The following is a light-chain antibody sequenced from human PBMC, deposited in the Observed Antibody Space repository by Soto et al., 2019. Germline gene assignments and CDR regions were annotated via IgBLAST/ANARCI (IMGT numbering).Light chain of an antibody. CDR2: AAS. J-gene: IGKJ1*01. CDR3: QQYYSYPRT. V-gene: IGKV1-8*01. CDR1: QGISSY. Sequence: AIRMTQSPSSLSASTEDRVTITCRASQGISSYLAWYQQKPGKAPNLLIYAASTLQSGVPSRFSGSGSGTDFTLTITCLQSEDFATYYCQQYYSYPRTFGQGTKVDI.